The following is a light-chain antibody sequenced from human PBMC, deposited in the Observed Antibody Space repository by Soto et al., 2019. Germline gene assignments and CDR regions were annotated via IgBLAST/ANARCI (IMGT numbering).Light chain of an antibody. CDR2: DAS. V-gene: IGKV3-15*01. CDR1: QSVSSN. J-gene: IGKJ1*01. CDR3: QQYNSWPPIT. Sequence: IVLTQSPGTLSLSPWERATLSCRASQSVSSNLAWYQQKPGQAPRLLIYDASTRATGIPDRFSGGGSGTEFTLTISSLQSEDFVVYYCQQYNSWPPITFGQGTKVDIK.